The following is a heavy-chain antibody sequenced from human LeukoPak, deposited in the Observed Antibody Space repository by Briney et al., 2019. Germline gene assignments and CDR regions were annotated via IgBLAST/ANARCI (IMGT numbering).Heavy chain of an antibody. CDR2: ISAYNGNT. D-gene: IGHD3-10*01. Sequence: ASVKVSCKASGYTFTSYGISWVRQAPGQGLEWMGWISAYNGNTNYAQKLQGRVTMTTDTSTSTAYMELRSLRSDDTAVYYCARWGPWVLWFGELLYDYWGQGTLVTVSS. CDR1: GYTFTSYG. CDR3: ARWGPWVLWFGELLYDY. J-gene: IGHJ4*02. V-gene: IGHV1-18*01.